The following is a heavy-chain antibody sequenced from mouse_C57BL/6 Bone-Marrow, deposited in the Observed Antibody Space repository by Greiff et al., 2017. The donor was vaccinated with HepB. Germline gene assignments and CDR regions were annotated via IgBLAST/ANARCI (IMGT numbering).Heavy chain of an antibody. CDR2: ISSGGDYI. V-gene: IGHV5-9-1*02. J-gene: IGHJ1*03. CDR3: TRLGDGYYVRWYFDV. CDR1: GFTFSSYA. Sequence: EVKLMESGEGLVKPGGSLKLSCAASGFTFSSYAMSWVRQTPEKRLEWVAYISSGGDYIYYADTVKGRFTISRDNARNTLYLQMSSLKSEDTAMYYCTRLGDGYYVRWYFDVWGTGTTVTVSS. D-gene: IGHD2-3*01.